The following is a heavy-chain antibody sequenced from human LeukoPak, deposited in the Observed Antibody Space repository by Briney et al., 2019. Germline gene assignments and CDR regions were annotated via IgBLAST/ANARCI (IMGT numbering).Heavy chain of an antibody. CDR2: ISSSGSTI. CDR3: ARAVAVPNDAFDI. J-gene: IGHJ3*02. V-gene: IGHV3-48*04. CDR1: GFTFSSYA. D-gene: IGHD6-19*01. Sequence: GGSLRLSCAASGFTFSSYAMSWVRQAPGKGLEWVSYISSSGSTIYYADSVKGRFTISRDNAKNSLYLQMNSLRAEDTAVYYCARAVAVPNDAFDIWGQGTMVTVSS.